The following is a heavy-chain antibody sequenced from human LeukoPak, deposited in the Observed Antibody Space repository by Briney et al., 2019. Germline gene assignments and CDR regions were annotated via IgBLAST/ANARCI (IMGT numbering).Heavy chain of an antibody. CDR2: ITSSSSAI. J-gene: IGHJ4*02. CDR3: ARGPRYFDY. Sequence: GGSLRLSCAASGFTFSNYNLNWVHQAPGKGLEWLSYITSSSSAIYYADSVKGRFTISRDNAKNSLYLQMNSLRAEDTAVYYCARGPRYFDYWGQGALVTVSS. V-gene: IGHV3-48*04. CDR1: GFTFSNYN.